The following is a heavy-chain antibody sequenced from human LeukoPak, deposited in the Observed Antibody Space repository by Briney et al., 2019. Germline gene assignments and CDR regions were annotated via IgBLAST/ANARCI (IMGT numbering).Heavy chain of an antibody. CDR2: IEQDGSEK. Sequence: GGSLRLSCASSGFTFSRYWMSWVRQAPGKGLEWVANIEQDGSEKHYVDSVKGRFTISRDNAKNSLYLQMNSLRAEDTAVYYCGSGSYFGYFDYWGQGTLVTVSS. D-gene: IGHD1-26*01. CDR1: GFTFSRYW. V-gene: IGHV3-7*03. CDR3: GSGSYFGYFDY. J-gene: IGHJ4*02.